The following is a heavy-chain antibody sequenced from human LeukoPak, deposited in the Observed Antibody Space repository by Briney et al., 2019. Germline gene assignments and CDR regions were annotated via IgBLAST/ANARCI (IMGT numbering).Heavy chain of an antibody. CDR1: GFTFSTSN. CDR3: STLTALPWLSVDY. D-gene: IGHD5/OR15-5a*01. CDR2: ISSSSSTI. Sequence: GGSLRLSCAASGFTFSTSNMNWVRQAPGKGLEWISYISSSSSTIYYADSVKGRFTISRDNAKNSLYLQMNSLRDEATAVYYCSTLTALPWLSVDYWGQGTLVTVSS. J-gene: IGHJ4*02. V-gene: IGHV3-48*02.